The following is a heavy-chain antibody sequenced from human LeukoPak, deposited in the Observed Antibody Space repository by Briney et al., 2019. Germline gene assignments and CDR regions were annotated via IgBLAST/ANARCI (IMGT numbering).Heavy chain of an antibody. D-gene: IGHD3-10*01. CDR3: ARDSGTTGEVKFDP. V-gene: IGHV4-4*07. CDR2: ISGSGTI. CDR1: GGSFSGYY. Sequence: TSETLSLTCAVYGGSFSGYYWSWIRQPAGKGLEWIGRISGSGTITYNPALQSRLTISIDTSKNQFSLKLMSVTAADTAVYYCARDSGTTGEVKFDPWGQGTLVTVSS. J-gene: IGHJ5*02.